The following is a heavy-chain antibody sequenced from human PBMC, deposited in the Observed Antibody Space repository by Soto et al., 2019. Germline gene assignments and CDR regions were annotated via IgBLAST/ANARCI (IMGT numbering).Heavy chain of an antibody. Sequence: SDTVYLTCSVFGGSISGSYWSWIRRSPGKGLEWLGYVYYTGSTNYSPSLRSRVSISVDTSKNEFSLRLSSVTAADTAVYFCARSVAVPGAHIDYWGQGTQVTVSS. J-gene: IGHJ4*02. D-gene: IGHD6-19*01. CDR2: VYYTGST. CDR3: ARSVAVPGAHIDY. CDR1: GGSISGSY. V-gene: IGHV4-59*07.